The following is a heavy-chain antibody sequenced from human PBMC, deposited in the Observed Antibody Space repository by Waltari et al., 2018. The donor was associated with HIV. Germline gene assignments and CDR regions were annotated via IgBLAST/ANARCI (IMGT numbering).Heavy chain of an antibody. V-gene: IGHV3-33*01. CDR2: IWYDGSNK. CDR1: GFTFSSYG. J-gene: IGHJ4*02. Sequence: QVQLVESGGGVVQPGRSLRLSCAASGFTFSSYGMHWVRQAPGKGLEWVAVIWYDGSNKYYADSVKGRFTISRDNSKNTLYLQMNSLRAEDTAVYYCARDFESFRRLWFGAYYFDYWGQGTLVTVSS. D-gene: IGHD3-10*01. CDR3: ARDFESFRRLWFGAYYFDY.